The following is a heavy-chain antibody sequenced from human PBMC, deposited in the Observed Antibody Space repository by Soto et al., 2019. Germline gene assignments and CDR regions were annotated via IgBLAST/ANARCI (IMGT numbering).Heavy chain of an antibody. V-gene: IGHV1-18*01. CDR2: ISAYNGNK. CDR3: ARGPSMVRGVIVYYSGMDV. CDR1: GYTFTSYG. D-gene: IGHD3-10*01. J-gene: IGHJ6*02. Sequence: ASVKVSCKASGYTFTSYGISWVRQAPGQGLEWMGWISAYNGNKNYAQKLQGRVTMTTDTSTSTAYMELRSLRSDETAVYYCARGPSMVRGVIVYYSGMDVWGQGTTVTVSS.